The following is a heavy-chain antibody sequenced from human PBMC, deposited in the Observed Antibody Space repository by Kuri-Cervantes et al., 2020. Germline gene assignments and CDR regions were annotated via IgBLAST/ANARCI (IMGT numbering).Heavy chain of an antibody. D-gene: IGHD3-10*01. CDR1: GFTFGDFW. J-gene: IGHJ4*02. V-gene: IGHV3-7*01. CDR2: IKHDGREK. Sequence: GGSLRLSCAASGFTFGDFWMSWVRQAPGKGLEWVANIKHDGREKYFVDSVEGRFTISRDNTKNLLFLLMNSLRAEDTAVYYCAKLPAPRNRGGSYYPDYWGQGTLVSVSS. CDR3: AKLPAPRNRGGSYYPDY.